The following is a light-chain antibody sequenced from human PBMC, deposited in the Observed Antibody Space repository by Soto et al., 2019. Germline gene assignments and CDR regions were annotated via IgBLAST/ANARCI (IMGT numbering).Light chain of an antibody. CDR2: AVS. CDR1: QSVSSSY. V-gene: IGKV3-20*01. CDR3: QHYVTSPPIT. J-gene: IGKJ5*01. Sequence: EIVLTQSPGTLSLSPGERATLSCRASQSVSSSYLAWYQQKPGQAPRLLIYAVSSRATGIPDRCSGSGSGTDFPLTISRLEPEDFAVYYCQHYVTSPPITFGQGTRLEIK.